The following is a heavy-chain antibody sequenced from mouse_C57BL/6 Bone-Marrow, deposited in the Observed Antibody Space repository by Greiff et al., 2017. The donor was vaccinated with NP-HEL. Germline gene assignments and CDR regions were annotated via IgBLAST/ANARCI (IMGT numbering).Heavy chain of an antibody. CDR3: ARGGLGRGFDY. J-gene: IGHJ2*01. Sequence: EVHLVESGGGLVKPGGSLKLSCAASGFTFSSYAMSWVRQTPEKRLEWVATISDGGGYTYYPDNVKGRFTISRDNAKNNLYLQMSHLKSEETAMYYCARGGLGRGFDYWGQGTTLTVSS. CDR1: GFTFSSYA. CDR2: ISDGGGYT. D-gene: IGHD4-1*01. V-gene: IGHV5-4*01.